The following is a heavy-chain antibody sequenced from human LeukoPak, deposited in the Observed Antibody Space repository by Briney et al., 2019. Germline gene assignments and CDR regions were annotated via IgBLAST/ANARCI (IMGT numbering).Heavy chain of an antibody. CDR2: FRASDETT. D-gene: IGHD6-13*01. J-gene: IGHJ3*01. CDR1: GFTFSSYD. Sequence: GGSLRLSCAASGFTFSSYDMNWVRQAPGKGLEWVSSFRASDETTYYADSVKGRFTISRDKSRNTLYLQMNSLRVEDTAVYYCAKRLWAAAGTGAFDFWGQGTMVTVSS. CDR3: AKRLWAAAGTGAFDF. V-gene: IGHV3-23*01.